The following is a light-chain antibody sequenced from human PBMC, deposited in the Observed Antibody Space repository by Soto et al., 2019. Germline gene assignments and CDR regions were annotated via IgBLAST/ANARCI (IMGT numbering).Light chain of an antibody. CDR2: DVS. CDR3: SSYTTATTRV. Sequence: ALTQPASVSGSPGQSITISCTGTSSDVGAYNYVSWYQQHPGKAPKLMIFDVSNRPSGVSNRFSGSKSGNMASLTISGLQAEDEADYYCSSYTTATTRVFGGGTKLTVL. CDR1: SSDVGAYNY. V-gene: IGLV2-14*01. J-gene: IGLJ3*02.